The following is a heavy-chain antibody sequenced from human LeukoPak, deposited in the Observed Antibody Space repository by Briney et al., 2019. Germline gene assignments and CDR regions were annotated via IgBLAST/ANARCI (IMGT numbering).Heavy chain of an antibody. CDR2: INHSGST. J-gene: IGHJ3*02. Sequence: SETLSLTCAAYGGSFSGYYWSWIRQPPGKGLEWIGEINHSGSTNYNPSLKSRVTISVDTSKNQFSLKLTSVTTADTAVYYRAGEDYFDSSGYASWRFDIWGQGTMVTVSS. D-gene: IGHD3-22*01. V-gene: IGHV4-34*01. CDR3: AGEDYFDSSGYASWRFDI. CDR1: GGSFSGYY.